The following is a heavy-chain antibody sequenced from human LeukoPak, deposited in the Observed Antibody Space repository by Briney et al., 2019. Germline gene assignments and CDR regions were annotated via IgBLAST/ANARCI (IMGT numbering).Heavy chain of an antibody. J-gene: IGHJ4*02. V-gene: IGHV3-30*18. CDR2: ISYDGSNK. CDR1: GFTLSSYG. Sequence: GGSLRLSCPASGFTLSSYGMHWVRQAPGKGLEWVAVISYDGSNKYYADSVKGRFTISRDNSKNTLYLQMNSLRAEDTAVYYCAKHYGDCLDYWGQGTLVTVSS. CDR3: AKHYGDCLDY. D-gene: IGHD4-17*01.